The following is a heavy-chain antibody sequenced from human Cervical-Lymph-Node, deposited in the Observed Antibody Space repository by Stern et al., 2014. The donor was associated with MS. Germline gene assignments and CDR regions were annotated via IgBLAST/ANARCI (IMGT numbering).Heavy chain of an antibody. Sequence: VQLVESGAEVKKPGSSVKVSCKASGGTFSSYAISWVRQAPGQGLEWMGGIIPIFGTANYAQKFQGRVRITADESTSTAYMELSSLRSEDRAVYYCARVHCSGGSCYYYYGMDVWGQGTTVTVSS. CDR1: GGTFSSYA. V-gene: IGHV1-69*01. D-gene: IGHD2-15*01. J-gene: IGHJ6*02. CDR3: ARVHCSGGSCYYYYGMDV. CDR2: IIPIFGTA.